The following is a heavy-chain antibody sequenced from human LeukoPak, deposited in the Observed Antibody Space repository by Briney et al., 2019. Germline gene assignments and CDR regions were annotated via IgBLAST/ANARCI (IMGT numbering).Heavy chain of an antibody. D-gene: IGHD3-22*01. J-gene: IGHJ4*02. Sequence: GGSLRPSCAASGFTFSSYWMSWVRQAPGKGLEWVANIKQDGNEKYYVDSVKGRFTISRDNAKNSLYLQMNSLRAEDTAVYFCAAVLTYYYHSSGYWKDYWGQGTLVTVSS. CDR1: GFTFSSYW. CDR2: IKQDGNEK. V-gene: IGHV3-7*01. CDR3: AAVLTYYYHSSGYWKDY.